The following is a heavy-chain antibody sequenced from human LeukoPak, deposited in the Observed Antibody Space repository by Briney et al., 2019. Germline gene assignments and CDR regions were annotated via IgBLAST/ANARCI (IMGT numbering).Heavy chain of an antibody. D-gene: IGHD6-19*01. Sequence: NPGGSLRLSCAASGFTFSDNYMSWIRQAPGKGLGWVSYISSSGNTTYNADSVKGRFSITRDNAKNSLYLQMNSLRAEDTAVYYCARDGGSAWFLDYWGEGTLVTVSS. CDR3: ARDGGSAWFLDY. CDR2: ISSSGNTT. V-gene: IGHV3-11*04. CDR1: GFTFSDNY. J-gene: IGHJ4*02.